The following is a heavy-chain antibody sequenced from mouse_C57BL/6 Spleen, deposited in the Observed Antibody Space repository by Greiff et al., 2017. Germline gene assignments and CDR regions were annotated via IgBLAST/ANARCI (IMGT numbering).Heavy chain of an antibody. Sequence: QVQLQQPGAELVRPGSSVKLSCKASGYTFTSYWMDWVKQRPEQGLEWIGNIYPSDSETHYNQKFKDKATLTVDKSSSTAYMQLSSLTSEDSAVYYCARTTTVVARDYWGQGTTLTVSS. J-gene: IGHJ2*01. CDR2: IYPSDSET. CDR3: ARTTTVVARDY. D-gene: IGHD1-1*01. V-gene: IGHV1-61*01. CDR1: GYTFTSYW.